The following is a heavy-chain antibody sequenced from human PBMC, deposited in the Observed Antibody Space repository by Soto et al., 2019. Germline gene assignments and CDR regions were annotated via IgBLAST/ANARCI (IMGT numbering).Heavy chain of an antibody. CDR1: GYTFTSYG. CDR3: AEGDYCYGSGSYAFDI. J-gene: IGHJ3*02. V-gene: IGHV1-18*01. CDR2: ISAYNGNT. D-gene: IGHD3-10*01. Sequence: ASVKVSCKASGYTFTSYGISWVRQAPGQGLEWMGWISAYNGNTNYAQKLQGRVTMPTATSTSTAYMELRSLRSDDTAVYYCAEGDYCYGSGSYAFDIWGQGTMVTVSS.